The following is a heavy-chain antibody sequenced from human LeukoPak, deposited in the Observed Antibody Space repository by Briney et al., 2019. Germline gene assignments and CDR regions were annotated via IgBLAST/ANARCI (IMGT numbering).Heavy chain of an antibody. CDR2: IIPIFGTA. CDR1: GGTFSSYA. J-gene: IGHJ4*02. Sequence: ASVKVSCKASGGTFSSYAISWVRQAPGQGLEWMGGIIPIFGTANYAQKFQGRVTITTHESTSTAYMELSSLRSEDTAVYYCARVSPWGCSSTSCYFDYWGQGTLVTVSS. V-gene: IGHV1-69*05. D-gene: IGHD2-2*01. CDR3: ARVSPWGCSSTSCYFDY.